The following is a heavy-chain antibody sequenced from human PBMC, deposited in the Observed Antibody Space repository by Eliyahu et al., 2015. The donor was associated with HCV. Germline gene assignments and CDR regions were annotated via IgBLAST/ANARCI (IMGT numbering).Heavy chain of an antibody. J-gene: IGHJ3*02. CDR1: GGSFGGYY. CDR3: ARSWSGSYPDAFDI. Sequence: QVQLQQWGAGLLKPSETLSLTCAVYGGSFGGYYWSWXRQPPGKGLEWIWEINHSGSTNYNPSLKSRVTISVDTSKNQFSLKLSSVTAADTAVYYCARSWSGSYPDAFDIWGQGTMVTVSS. D-gene: IGHD1-26*01. V-gene: IGHV4-34*01. CDR2: INHSGST.